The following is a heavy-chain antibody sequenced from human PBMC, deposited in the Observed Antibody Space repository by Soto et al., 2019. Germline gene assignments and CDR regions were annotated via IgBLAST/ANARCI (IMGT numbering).Heavy chain of an antibody. CDR3: AKVSSSSVRNYFDY. V-gene: IGHV3-23*01. CDR1: GFTFSSYA. J-gene: IGHJ4*02. D-gene: IGHD6-6*01. CDR2: ISGSGGST. Sequence: GGSLRLSCAASGFTFSSYAMSWVRQAPGKGLEWVSAISGSGGSTYYADSVKGRFTTSRDNSKNTLYLQMNSLRAEDTAVYYCAKVSSSSVRNYFDYWGQGTLVTVSS.